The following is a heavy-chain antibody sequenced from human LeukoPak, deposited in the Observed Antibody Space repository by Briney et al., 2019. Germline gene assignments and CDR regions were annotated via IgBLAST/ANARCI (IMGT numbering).Heavy chain of an antibody. CDR1: GFTVSSNY. Sequence: PGGSLRLSCAASGFTVSSNYMSWVRQAPGKGLEWVSVIYSGGSTYYADSVKGRFTISRDNSKNTLYLQMNSLRAEDTAVYYCARVLSGSFYYYYYMDVWGEGTTVTISS. CDR2: IYSGGST. J-gene: IGHJ6*03. CDR3: ARVLSGSFYYYYYMDV. V-gene: IGHV3-66*01. D-gene: IGHD1-26*01.